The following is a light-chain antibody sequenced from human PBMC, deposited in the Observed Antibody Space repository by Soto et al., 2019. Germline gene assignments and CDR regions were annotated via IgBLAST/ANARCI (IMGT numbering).Light chain of an antibody. V-gene: IGLV2-14*01. J-gene: IGLJ1*01. Sequence: QSVLTQPASVSGSPGQSITISCTGTSSDVGGYNYVSWFQQHPGKAPKLIIYEVSNRPSGVSNRFSGSKSGNTASLTISGLQAEDEADYHCSSYTYSSPLYVFGSGTKLTVL. CDR3: SSYTYSSPLYV. CDR2: EVS. CDR1: SSDVGGYNY.